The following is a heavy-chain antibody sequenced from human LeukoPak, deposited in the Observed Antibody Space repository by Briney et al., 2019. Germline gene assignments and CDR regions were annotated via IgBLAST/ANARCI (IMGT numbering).Heavy chain of an antibody. Sequence: KTSETLSLTCTVSGGSISSYYWSWIRQPAGKGLEWIGRIYTSGSTNYNASLKSRVTMSVDTSKNQFSLKLSSVTAADKAVYYCARSTVRLPTRQLRRPQEYYYYYMDVWGKGTTVTISS. CDR2: IYTSGST. D-gene: IGHD2-2*01. V-gene: IGHV4-4*07. CDR3: ARSTVRLPTRQLRRPQEYYYYYMDV. CDR1: GGSISSYY. J-gene: IGHJ6*03.